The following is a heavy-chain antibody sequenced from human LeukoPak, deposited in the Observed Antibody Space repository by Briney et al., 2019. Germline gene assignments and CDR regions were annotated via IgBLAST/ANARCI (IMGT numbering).Heavy chain of an antibody. Sequence: RASVKVSCKASGGTFSSYAISWVRQAPGQGLEWMGGIIPIFGTANYAQKFQGRVTITADESTSTAYMELSSLRSEDTAVYYCARDPTEYYDFWSGYAVSRDAFDIWGQGTMVTVSS. CDR3: ARDPTEYYDFWSGYAVSRDAFDI. CDR1: GGTFSSYA. CDR2: IIPIFGTA. V-gene: IGHV1-69*13. J-gene: IGHJ3*02. D-gene: IGHD3-3*01.